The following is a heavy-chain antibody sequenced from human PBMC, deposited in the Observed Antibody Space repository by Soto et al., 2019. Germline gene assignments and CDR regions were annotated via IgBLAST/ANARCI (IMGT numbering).Heavy chain of an antibody. V-gene: IGHV1-69*08. Sequence: QVQLVQSGAEVKKPGSSVKVSCKASGGTFSSYTISWVRQAPGQGLEWMGRIIPILGIANYAQKFQGRVTITADKSTSTAYMELSSLRSEDTAVYYCAREDIVVVPAAHTYYFDYWGQGPLVTVSS. D-gene: IGHD2-2*01. CDR2: IIPILGIA. CDR3: AREDIVVVPAAHTYYFDY. CDR1: GGTFSSYT. J-gene: IGHJ4*02.